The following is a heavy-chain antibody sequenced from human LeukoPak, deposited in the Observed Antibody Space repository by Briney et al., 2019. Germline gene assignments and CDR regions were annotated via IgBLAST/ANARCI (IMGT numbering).Heavy chain of an antibody. CDR1: GYTFTGYY. Sequence: ASVKVSCKASGYTFTGYYMHWVRQAPGQGLEWMGGIIPIFGTANYAQKFQGRVTITADKSTSTAYMELSSLRSEDTAVYYCASQPSGGSAWEGIDPWGQGTLVTVSS. V-gene: IGHV1-69*06. CDR2: IIPIFGTA. D-gene: IGHD2-15*01. CDR3: ASQPSGGSAWEGIDP. J-gene: IGHJ5*02.